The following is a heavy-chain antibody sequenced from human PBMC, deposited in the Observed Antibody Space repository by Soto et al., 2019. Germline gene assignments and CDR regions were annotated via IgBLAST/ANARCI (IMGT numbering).Heavy chain of an antibody. V-gene: IGHV3-53*01. D-gene: IGHD2-2*01. J-gene: IGHJ4*02. CDR1: GFTVSSNY. Sequence: WGSLRLSCAASGFTVSSNYMSWVRQAPGKGLEWVSVIYSGGSTYYADSVKGRFTISRDNSKNTLYLQMNSLRAEDTAVYYCARAPRGPAAIDYWGQGTLVTVSS. CDR2: IYSGGST. CDR3: ARAPRGPAAIDY.